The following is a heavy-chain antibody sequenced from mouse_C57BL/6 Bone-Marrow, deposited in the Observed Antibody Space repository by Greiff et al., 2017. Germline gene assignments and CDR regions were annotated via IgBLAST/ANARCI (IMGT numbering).Heavy chain of an antibody. V-gene: IGHV1-50*01. CDR1: GYTFTSYW. CDR3: ARDGYYWYFDV. CDR2: IDPSDSYT. Sequence: QDQLQQPGAELVKPGASVKLSCKASGYTFTSYWMQWVKQRPGQGLEWIGEIDPSDSYTNYNQKFKGKATLTVDTSSSTAYMQLSSLTSEDSAVYYCARDGYYWYFDVWGTGTTVTVSS. J-gene: IGHJ1*03. D-gene: IGHD2-3*01.